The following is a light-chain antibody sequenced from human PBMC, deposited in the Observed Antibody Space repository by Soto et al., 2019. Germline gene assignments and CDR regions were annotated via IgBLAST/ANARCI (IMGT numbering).Light chain of an antibody. V-gene: IGLV2-14*01. Sequence: QSALTQPASVSGSPGQSITIPCTGTSSDIGNYKYVSWYQQHPGKAPKLMIYEVANRPSGVSNRFSGSKSGNTASLTISGLQTEDEADYYCSSYTSTITLIVFGTGTKVTVL. J-gene: IGLJ1*01. CDR1: SSDIGNYKY. CDR2: EVA. CDR3: SSYTSTITLIV.